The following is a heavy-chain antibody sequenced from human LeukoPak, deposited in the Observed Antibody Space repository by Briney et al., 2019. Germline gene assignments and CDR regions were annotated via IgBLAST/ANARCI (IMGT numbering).Heavy chain of an antibody. Sequence: PSETLSLTCSVSGGSISSHYYNWIRQSPGKGLEWIGRFSYSGSTNYNPSLQSRVTISIDTSKNQFSLRLTSVTAADTAVYYCARRGVEMSAVRPDNWLDPWGQGTLVTVSS. CDR2: FSYSGST. CDR1: GGSISSHY. J-gene: IGHJ5*02. D-gene: IGHD5-24*01. CDR3: ARRGVEMSAVRPDNWLDP. V-gene: IGHV4-59*08.